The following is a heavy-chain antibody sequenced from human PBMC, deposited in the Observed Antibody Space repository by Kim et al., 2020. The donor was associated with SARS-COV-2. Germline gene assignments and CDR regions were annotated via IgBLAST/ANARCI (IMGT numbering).Heavy chain of an antibody. Sequence: DSVKRRFSIPRDNARNSLYRQMNGLRAEDTAVYYCARERWAYYYDSSGFDYWGQGTLVTVSS. V-gene: IGHV3-48*03. CDR3: ARERWAYYYDSSGFDY. D-gene: IGHD3-22*01. J-gene: IGHJ4*02.